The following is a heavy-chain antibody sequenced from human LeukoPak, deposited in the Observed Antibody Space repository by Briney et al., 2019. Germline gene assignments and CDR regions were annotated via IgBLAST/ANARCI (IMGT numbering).Heavy chain of an antibody. CDR1: GFTFSSYS. V-gene: IGHV3-21*01. Sequence: GGSLRLSCAASGFTFSSYSMNWVRQAPGKGLEWVSSISSSNYIYYADSVKGRFTISRDHAKNSLYLQLNSLRAEDTAVYYCARTPTLSGEFDYWGQGTLVTVSS. D-gene: IGHD2-15*01. CDR3: ARTPTLSGEFDY. CDR2: ISSSNYI. J-gene: IGHJ4*02.